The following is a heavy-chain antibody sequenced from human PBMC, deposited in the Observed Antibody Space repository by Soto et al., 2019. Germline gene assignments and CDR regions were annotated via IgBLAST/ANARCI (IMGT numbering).Heavy chain of an antibody. Sequence: PGRFLRPSCPASGFTFTSYAMSWVRQAPGKGLGWVAAIIGSGGSTYYADSVKGRLTISRDNAKNTLYLQMNSLRAEDTAVYYCATQKGPQDYGDYLDYYYGMDVWGQGTTVTVSS. CDR3: ATQKGPQDYGDYLDYYYGMDV. D-gene: IGHD4-17*01. CDR1: GFTFTSYA. J-gene: IGHJ6*02. V-gene: IGHV3-23*01. CDR2: IIGSGGST.